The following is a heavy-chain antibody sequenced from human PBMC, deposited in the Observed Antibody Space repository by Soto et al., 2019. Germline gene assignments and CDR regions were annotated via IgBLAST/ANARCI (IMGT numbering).Heavy chain of an antibody. J-gene: IGHJ6*03. CDR2: IYYSGST. CDR1: GGSISSYY. CDR3: ARRSAVAGANYYYYYYMDV. Sequence: SETLSLTCTVSGGSISSYYWSWIRQPPGKGLEWIGYIYYSGSTNYNPSLKSRVTISVDTSKNQFSLKLSSVTAADTAVYYCARRSAVAGANYYYYYYMDVRGKRTTVTVSS. D-gene: IGHD6-13*01. V-gene: IGHV4-59*08.